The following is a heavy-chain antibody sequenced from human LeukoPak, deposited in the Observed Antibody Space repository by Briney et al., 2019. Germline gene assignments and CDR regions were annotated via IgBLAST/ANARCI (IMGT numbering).Heavy chain of an antibody. J-gene: IGHJ3*02. Sequence: PGGSLRLSCVASGFTFSSYDMNWVRQAPGKGLEWVSYISARSTIIYYADSVKGRFTVSGDEAKNSMYLQMNSLRDEDTAIYYCARDAGSSWYWGALDMWGQGTVVIVSS. CDR3: ARDAGSSWYWGALDM. V-gene: IGHV3-48*02. CDR1: GFTFSSYD. D-gene: IGHD6-13*01. CDR2: ISARSTII.